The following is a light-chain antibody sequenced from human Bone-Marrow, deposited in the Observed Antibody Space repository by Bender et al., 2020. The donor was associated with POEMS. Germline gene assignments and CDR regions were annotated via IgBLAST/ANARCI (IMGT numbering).Light chain of an antibody. V-gene: IGLV2-23*02. CDR1: SSDVGSYNL. J-gene: IGLJ3*02. Sequence: QSALTQPASVSGSPGQSITISCTGTSSDVGSYNLVSWYQQHPGKAPKLMISEVSKRPSGVPDRFSGSKSGNTASLTISGLQAEDEADYYCCSYAGSSTWVFGGGTKVTVL. CDR3: CSYAGSSTWV. CDR2: EVS.